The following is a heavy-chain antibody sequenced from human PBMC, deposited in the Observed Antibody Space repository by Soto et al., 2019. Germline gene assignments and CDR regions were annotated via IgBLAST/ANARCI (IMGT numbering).Heavy chain of an antibody. J-gene: IGHJ1*01. CDR2: ISGSGDST. Sequence: GVSLRLSFAASGFTFSSYSMSWVRQAPGKGLEWVSGISGSGDSTYYADSVKGRFTISRDNSKNTLYLQMNSLRAEDTAVYYCARDRIAVAGNPEYFQHWGQGTLVTVSS. CDR3: ARDRIAVAGNPEYFQH. V-gene: IGHV3-23*01. CDR1: GFTFSSYS. D-gene: IGHD6-19*01.